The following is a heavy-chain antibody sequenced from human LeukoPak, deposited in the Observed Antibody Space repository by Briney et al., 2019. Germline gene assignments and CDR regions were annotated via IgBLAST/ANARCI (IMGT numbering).Heavy chain of an antibody. CDR2: ISWNSGSI. Sequence: GGSLRLSCAASGFTFDDYAMHWVRQAPGKGLEWVSGISWNSGSIGYADSVKDRFTISRDNAKNSLYLQMNSLRAEDTALYYCAKDSGAPYVWGSYEFDYWGQGTLVTVSS. CDR1: GFTFDDYA. CDR3: AKDSGAPYVWGSYEFDY. J-gene: IGHJ4*02. D-gene: IGHD3-16*01. V-gene: IGHV3-9*01.